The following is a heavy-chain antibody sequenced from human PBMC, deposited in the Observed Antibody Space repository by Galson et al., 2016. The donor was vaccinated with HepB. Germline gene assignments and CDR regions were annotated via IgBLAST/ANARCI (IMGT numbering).Heavy chain of an antibody. D-gene: IGHD1-26*01. CDR3: AVEGTILRQYYFDY. CDR2: IIPIFRPA. V-gene: IGHV1-69*13. Sequence: SVKVSCKASGGTFSSFAISWVRQAPGQGLEWMGVIIPIFRPAHYAQKFQGRVTITADESTSTAYMELSSLRSEDTAVYYCAVEGTILRQYYFDYWGQGTLVTVSS. J-gene: IGHJ4*02. CDR1: GGTFSSFA.